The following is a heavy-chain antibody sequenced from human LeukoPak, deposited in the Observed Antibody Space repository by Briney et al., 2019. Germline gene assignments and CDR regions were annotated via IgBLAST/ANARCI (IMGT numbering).Heavy chain of an antibody. J-gene: IGHJ6*03. V-gene: IGHV3-74*01. Sequence: GGSLRLSCAASGFTFSSYWMHWVRQAPGKGLVWVSRINSDGSSTSYADSVKGRFTISRDNAKNTLYLQMNSLRAEDTAVYYCARDAPSDTISSGYYNYYYYMDVWGKGTTVTISS. CDR3: ARDAPSDTISSGYYNYYYYMDV. CDR2: INSDGSST. CDR1: GFTFSSYW. D-gene: IGHD3-22*01.